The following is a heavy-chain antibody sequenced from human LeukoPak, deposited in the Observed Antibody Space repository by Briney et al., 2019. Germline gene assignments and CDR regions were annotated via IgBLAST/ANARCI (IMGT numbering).Heavy chain of an antibody. CDR1: GFTFSSYW. CDR3: ARDEYFWSGYYTDY. J-gene: IGHJ4*02. D-gene: IGHD3-3*01. V-gene: IGHV3-7*01. CDR2: IKQDGSEK. Sequence: QPGGSMRLSCAASGFTFSSYWMSWVRQAPGKGLEWVANIKQDGSEKYYVDSVKGRFTISRDNAKNSLYLQMNSLRAEDTAVYYCARDEYFWSGYYTDYWGQGTLVTVSS.